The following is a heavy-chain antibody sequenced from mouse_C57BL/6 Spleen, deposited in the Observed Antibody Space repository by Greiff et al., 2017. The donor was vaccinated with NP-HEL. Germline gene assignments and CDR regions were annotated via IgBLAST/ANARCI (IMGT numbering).Heavy chain of an antibody. CDR3: ARTYDGYPAWFAY. Sequence: QVQLKQSGAELARPGASVKLSCKASGYTFTSYGISWVKQRTGQGLEWIGEIYPRSGNTYYNEKFKGKATLTADKSSSTAYMELRSLTSEDSAVYFCARTYDGYPAWFAYWGQGTLVTVSA. D-gene: IGHD2-3*01. CDR1: GYTFTSYG. V-gene: IGHV1-81*01. J-gene: IGHJ3*01. CDR2: IYPRSGNT.